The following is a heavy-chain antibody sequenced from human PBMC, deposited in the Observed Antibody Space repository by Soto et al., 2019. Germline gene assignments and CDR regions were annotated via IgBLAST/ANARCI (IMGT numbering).Heavy chain of an antibody. D-gene: IGHD3-16*02. CDR3: TPAFWGVILDYFPH. J-gene: IGHJ1*01. Sequence: EVQLVESGGGLVKPGGSLRLSCAASGFTFSNAWMSWVRQAPGKGLEWVGRIKSKTDGGTTDYAAPVKGRFTISRDDSTHPLYLQMNSLKTEDTAVYYCTPAFWGVILDYFPHWGQGTLVTVSS. V-gene: IGHV3-15*01. CDR1: GFTFSNAW. CDR2: IKSKTDGGTT.